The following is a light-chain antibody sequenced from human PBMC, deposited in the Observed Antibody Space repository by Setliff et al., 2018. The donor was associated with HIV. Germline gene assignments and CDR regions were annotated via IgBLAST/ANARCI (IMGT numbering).Light chain of an antibody. V-gene: IGLV2-14*01. CDR3: ISYTSRITWI. CDR2: EVS. J-gene: IGLJ2*01. CDR1: SSDVGGYNY. Sequence: QSALAQPASVSGSPGQSITISCSGTSSDVGGYNYVSWYQQHPGKAPKLMIYEVSNRPSGVSNRFSGSKSGNTASLTISGLQAEDEADYYCISYTSRITWIFGGGTQLTVL.